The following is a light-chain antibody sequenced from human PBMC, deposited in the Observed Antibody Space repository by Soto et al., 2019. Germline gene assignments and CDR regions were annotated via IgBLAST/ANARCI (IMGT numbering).Light chain of an antibody. CDR2: KAY. J-gene: IGKJ1*01. Sequence: DIQMTPSPSTLSGSVGDRVTITCRASQTISSWLAWYQQKPGKAHKLLIYKAYTLKSGVQSRFSGSGSGTEFTLTIRSLQPDDFATYYCKHYNSYSEAFGQGTKVDI. V-gene: IGKV1-5*03. CDR1: QTISSW. CDR3: KHYNSYSEA.